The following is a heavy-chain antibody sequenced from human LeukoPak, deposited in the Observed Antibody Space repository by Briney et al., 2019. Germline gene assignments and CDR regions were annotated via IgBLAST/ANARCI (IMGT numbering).Heavy chain of an antibody. CDR1: GFTFEDYG. V-gene: IGHV3-20*04. D-gene: IGHD3-22*01. Sequence: GGPLRLSCAASGFTFEDYGMSWVRQAPGKGLEWVSGINWNGAKTDYADSVKGRFTISRDNAKNSLYLQMNSLRAEDTALYYCAREAYYYDSSDQEDAFDIWGQGTMVTVSS. CDR2: INWNGAKT. CDR3: AREAYYYDSSDQEDAFDI. J-gene: IGHJ3*02.